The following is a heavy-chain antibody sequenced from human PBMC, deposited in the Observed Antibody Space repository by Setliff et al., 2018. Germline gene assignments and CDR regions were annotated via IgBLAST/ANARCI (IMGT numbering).Heavy chain of an antibody. CDR2: ISAYNGNT. CDR3: ARSPPNRGSGSGWYGDF. CDR1: GYTFTSYG. J-gene: IGHJ4*02. V-gene: IGHV1-18*01. Sequence: ASVKVSCKASGYTFTSYGISWVRQAPGQGLEWMGWISAYNGNTNYAQKFQGRVTVTTDTPTSTGYLELRSLTSDDTAVYYCARSPPNRGSGSGWYGDFWGQGTLVTVSS. D-gene: IGHD6-19*01.